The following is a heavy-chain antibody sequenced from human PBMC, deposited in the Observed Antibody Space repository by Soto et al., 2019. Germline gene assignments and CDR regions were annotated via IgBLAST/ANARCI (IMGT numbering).Heavy chain of an antibody. Sequence: QVQLVESGGGVVQPGRSLRLSCAASGFTFSSYGMHWVRQAPGKGLEWVAVIWYDGSNKYYADSVKGRFTISRDNSKNTLYLQMNSLRAEDTAVYYCAKDLHRNSSGYYPFDYWGQGTLVTVSS. V-gene: IGHV3-33*06. J-gene: IGHJ4*02. CDR1: GFTFSSYG. D-gene: IGHD3-22*01. CDR3: AKDLHRNSSGYYPFDY. CDR2: IWYDGSNK.